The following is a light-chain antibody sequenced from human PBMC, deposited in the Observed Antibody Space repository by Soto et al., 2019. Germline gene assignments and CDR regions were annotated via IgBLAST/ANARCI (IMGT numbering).Light chain of an antibody. J-gene: IGKJ3*01. V-gene: IGKV3-20*01. CDR1: QSIRSSY. CDR2: GSS. Sequence: EIVLTQSPGTLSLSPGETATLACRASQSIRSSYLAWYQQKPGQAPRLLIYGSSSSATGIPDRFSGSGSGTDFTLTISRLEPEDFAVYYCQQYGSSPRFTFGPGTKVDIK. CDR3: QQYGSSPRFT.